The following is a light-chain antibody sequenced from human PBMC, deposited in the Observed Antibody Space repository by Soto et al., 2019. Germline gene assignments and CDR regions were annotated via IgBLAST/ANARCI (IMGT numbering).Light chain of an antibody. CDR2: DAS. Sequence: DIQMTQSPSTLSASVGDRVTITCRASQSISSWLAWYQQKPGKAPKLLIYDASSVEGGVPSRFSGSGSGTEFTLTISSLQPDDFATYYCQQYNSYWTFGQGTKVDIK. CDR3: QQYNSYWT. J-gene: IGKJ1*01. V-gene: IGKV1-5*01. CDR1: QSISSW.